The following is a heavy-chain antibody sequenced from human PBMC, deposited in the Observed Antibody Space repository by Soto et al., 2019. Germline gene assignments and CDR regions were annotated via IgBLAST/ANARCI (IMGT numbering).Heavy chain of an antibody. V-gene: IGHV1-69*13. Sequence: ASVKVSCKASGGTFSSYAISWVRQAPGQGLEWMRGIIPIFGTANYAQKFQGRVTITADESTSTAYMELSSLRSEDTAVYYCARDIAARLIPDAFDIWGQGTMVTVSS. D-gene: IGHD6-6*01. CDR1: GGTFSSYA. J-gene: IGHJ3*02. CDR3: ARDIAARLIPDAFDI. CDR2: IIPIFGTA.